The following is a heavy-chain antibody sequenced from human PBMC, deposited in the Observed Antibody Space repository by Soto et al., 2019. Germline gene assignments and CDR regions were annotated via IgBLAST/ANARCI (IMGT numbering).Heavy chain of an antibody. J-gene: IGHJ4*02. D-gene: IGHD4-4*01. CDR2: TYYRSKWYS. CDR3: AKGASSSICA. CDR1: GDSVSSTSAA. V-gene: IGHV6-1*01. Sequence: SQTLSLTCAISGDSVSSTSAAWSWIRQSPSRGLEWLGRTYYRSKWYSDYAVSVKSRITINPDTSKNQFSLQLNSVTPEDTAVYFFAKGASSSICAWGQGAVLPISA.